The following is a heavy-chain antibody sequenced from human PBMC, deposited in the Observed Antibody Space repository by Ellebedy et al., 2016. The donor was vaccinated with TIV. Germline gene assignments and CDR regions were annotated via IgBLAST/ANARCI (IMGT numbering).Heavy chain of an antibody. D-gene: IGHD5-12*01. J-gene: IGHJ4*02. CDR3: ARLSWLTFDY. V-gene: IGHV4-39*01. CDR1: GGSISSSSYY. Sequence: SETLSLTCTVSGGSISSSSYYWGWIRQPPGKGLEWIGSIYYSGSTYYNPSLKSRVTISVDTSKNQFSLKLSSVTAADTAVYYCARLSWLTFDYWGQGTLVTVSS. CDR2: IYYSGST.